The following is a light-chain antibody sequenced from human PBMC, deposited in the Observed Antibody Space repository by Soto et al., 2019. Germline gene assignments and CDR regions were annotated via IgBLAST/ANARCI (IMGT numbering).Light chain of an antibody. V-gene: IGKV1-33*01. J-gene: IGKJ2*01. Sequence: DIQMTQSPSSLSASVGDRVTITCQASQDISNYLNWYQQKPGKAPKLLIYDASNLETGVPSRFSGSGSGTDFTFTISSLQPGDIATYYCQQYANLPPYTFGQGTKLEIK. CDR3: QQYANLPPYT. CDR1: QDISNY. CDR2: DAS.